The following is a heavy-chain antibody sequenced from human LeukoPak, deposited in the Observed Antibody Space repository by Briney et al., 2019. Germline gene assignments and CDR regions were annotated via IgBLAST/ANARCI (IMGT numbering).Heavy chain of an antibody. CDR3: ARWWGYYGSGGNGY. V-gene: IGHV3-48*03. J-gene: IGHJ4*02. Sequence: GGSLRLSCAASEFTFSSYEMNWVRQAPGKGLEWVSYISSSGSTIYYADSVKGRFTISRDNAKNSLYLQMNSLRAEDTAVYYCARWWGYYGSGGNGYWGQGTLVTVSS. CDR2: ISSSGSTI. D-gene: IGHD3-10*01. CDR1: EFTFSSYE.